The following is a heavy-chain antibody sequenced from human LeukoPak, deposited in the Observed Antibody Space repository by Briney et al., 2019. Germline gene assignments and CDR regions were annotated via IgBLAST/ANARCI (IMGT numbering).Heavy chain of an antibody. D-gene: IGHD6-19*01. CDR3: ARVWFGAVAGRYYYYMDV. CDR2: IYYSGST. J-gene: IGHJ6*03. Sequence: SSETLSLTCTVSGSSISSYYWSWIRQPPGKGLEWIGYIYYSGSTNYNPSLKSRVTISVDTSKNQFSLKLSSVTAADTAVYYCARVWFGAVAGRYYYYMDVWGKGTTVTVSS. V-gene: IGHV4-59*01. CDR1: GSSISSYY.